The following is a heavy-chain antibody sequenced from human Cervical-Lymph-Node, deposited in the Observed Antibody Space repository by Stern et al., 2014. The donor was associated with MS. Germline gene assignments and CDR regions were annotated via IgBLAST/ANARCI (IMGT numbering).Heavy chain of an antibody. CDR2: IYHSGST. V-gene: IGHV4-59*08. CDR1: GGSINDHY. D-gene: IGHD6-13*01. Sequence: QVQLVQSGPGLVKPSETLSLTCTVSGGSINDHYWSWIRQPPGKGLEWIGYIYHSGSTNYNPSLKSRVTISVTTPKIQFSLNLTSVTAADTAVYYCARHLVSSTWYRSGMDVWGPGTTVTVSS. CDR3: ARHLVSSTWYRSGMDV. J-gene: IGHJ6*02.